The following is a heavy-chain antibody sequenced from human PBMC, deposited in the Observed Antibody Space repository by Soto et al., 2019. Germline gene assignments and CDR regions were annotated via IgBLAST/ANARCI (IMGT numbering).Heavy chain of an antibody. D-gene: IGHD7-27*01. J-gene: IGHJ3*02. Sequence: SGPTLLNPTQPLTLTCTFSGFSLSTSGVGVGWIRQPPGKALEWLALIYWDDDKRDSPSLKSRLTITKDTAKNQVVLTMTNMDPVDTATYYCAHENNWGSAFDIWGQGTMVTVSS. CDR1: GFSLSTSGVG. V-gene: IGHV2-5*02. CDR2: IYWDDDK. CDR3: AHENNWGSAFDI.